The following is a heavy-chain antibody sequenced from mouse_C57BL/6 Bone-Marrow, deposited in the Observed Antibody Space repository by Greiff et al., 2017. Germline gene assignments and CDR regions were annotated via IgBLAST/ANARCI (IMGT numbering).Heavy chain of an antibody. CDR2: IYPGSGST. CDR3: ARYGGGYFDY. V-gene: IGHV1-55*01. D-gene: IGHD1-1*01. J-gene: IGHJ2*01. CDR1: GYTFTRYW. Sequence: QVQLQQSGAELVKPGASVKMSCKASGYTFTRYWITWVKQRPGQGLEWIGDIYPGSGSTNYNEKFKSKATLTVDTSSSTAYMQLSSLTSEDSAVYYCARYGGGYFDYWGQGTTLTVSS.